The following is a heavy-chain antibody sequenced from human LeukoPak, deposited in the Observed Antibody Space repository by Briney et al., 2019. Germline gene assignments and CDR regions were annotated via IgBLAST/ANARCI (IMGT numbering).Heavy chain of an antibody. J-gene: IGHJ4*02. CDR1: GFILSSQA. V-gene: IGHV3-30-3*01. D-gene: IGHD6-13*01. Sequence: GGLRLSCGASGFILSSQAMHWVRQAPGKGLEWVAVILSDGNNKYYADSVKGRFTLSRDNSKNTLYLQMNSLRPEDTAVYYCARDPGFLQQLGTQFDYWGQGTLVTVSS. CDR2: ILSDGNNK. CDR3: ARDPGFLQQLGTQFDY.